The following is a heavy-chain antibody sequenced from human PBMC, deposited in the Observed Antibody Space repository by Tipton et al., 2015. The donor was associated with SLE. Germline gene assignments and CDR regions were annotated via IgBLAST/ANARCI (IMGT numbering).Heavy chain of an antibody. CDR3: ARLRPLVAVAPGLYYHPLDV. V-gene: IGHV4-39*07. CDR2: VYYSGST. D-gene: IGHD6-19*01. Sequence: GLVKPSETLSLICTVSGDSISANSYHWGWVRQPPGKGLEWIGNVYYSGSTYYSASLRSRVTISLDRSKNHFSLTLNSVTAADTAVYYCARLRPLVAVAPGLYYHPLDVWGQGTTVTVSS. CDR1: GDSISANSYH. J-gene: IGHJ6*02.